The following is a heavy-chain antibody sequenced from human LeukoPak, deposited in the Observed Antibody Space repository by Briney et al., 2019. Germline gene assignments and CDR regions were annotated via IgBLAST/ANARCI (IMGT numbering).Heavy chain of an antibody. CDR1: GGSFSGYY. V-gene: IGHV4-34*01. CDR3: ARGLIVVVPDAIQRQCCMDV. CDR2: INYSGST. J-gene: IGHJ6*03. D-gene: IGHD2-2*01. Sequence: SETLSLTCAVYGGSFSGYYWSWIRQPPGKGLEWIGEINYSGSTNYNPSLKSRVTISVDTSKNQFSLTLNSVTAADTAVYYCARGLIVVVPDAIQRQCCMDVWGKGTMVTVSS.